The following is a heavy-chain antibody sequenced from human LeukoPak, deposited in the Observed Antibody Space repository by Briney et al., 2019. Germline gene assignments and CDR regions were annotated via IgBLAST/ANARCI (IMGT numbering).Heavy chain of an antibody. Sequence: GGSLRLSCAASGFTVSAYAMAWVRQAPGKGLEWDSTIYDDNTYYADSVKGRFAISTDNSKNTLYLQMNSLRVEDTAVYFCAARKVRGVWFYLDYWGQGTLVTVSS. J-gene: IGHJ4*02. CDR2: IYDDNT. D-gene: IGHD3-10*01. CDR3: AARKVRGVWFYLDY. V-gene: IGHV3-23*01. CDR1: GFTVSAYA.